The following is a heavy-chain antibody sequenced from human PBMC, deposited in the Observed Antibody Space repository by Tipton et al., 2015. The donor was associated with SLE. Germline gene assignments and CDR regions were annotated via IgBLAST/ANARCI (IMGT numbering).Heavy chain of an antibody. CDR3: VRDQYSGYAGRLDS. CDR2: MNPDGSRT. J-gene: IGHJ4*02. V-gene: IGHV3-74*01. Sequence: SLRLSCSASTFSFRDHWMHWVRQVPGKGLVWVSRMNPDGSRTSYADSVRGRFFISRESAGDTLYLQMSSLRSEDTAVYYCVRDQYSGYAGRLDSWGQGTLVTVSS. CDR1: TFSFRDHW. D-gene: IGHD5-12*01.